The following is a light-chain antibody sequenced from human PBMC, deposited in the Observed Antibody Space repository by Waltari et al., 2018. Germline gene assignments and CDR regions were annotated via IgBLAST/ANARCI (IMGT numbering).Light chain of an antibody. J-gene: IGKJ1*01. CDR2: GAS. V-gene: IGKV3-20*01. CDR3: HQYGTSPET. CDR1: QSVTSSY. Sequence: EIVLTQSPGTLSLYPGERATLSCRASQSVTSSYLAWYLQKPGQAPRLLIYGASSRATGIPDRFSGSESGTDFTLTISRLEPEDFAVYYCHQYGTSPETFGQGTKVEIK.